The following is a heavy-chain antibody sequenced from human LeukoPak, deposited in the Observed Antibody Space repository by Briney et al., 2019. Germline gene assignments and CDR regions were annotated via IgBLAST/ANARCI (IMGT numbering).Heavy chain of an antibody. Sequence: SETLSLTCAVYGGSFSGYYWSWIRQPPGKGLEWIGYIYYSGSTNYNPSLKSRVTISVDTSKNQFSLKLSSVTAADTAVYYCARYYDILTGGDYYMDVWGKGTTVTVSS. D-gene: IGHD3-9*01. J-gene: IGHJ6*03. CDR2: IYYSGST. V-gene: IGHV4-59*01. CDR1: GGSFSGYY. CDR3: ARYYDILTGGDYYMDV.